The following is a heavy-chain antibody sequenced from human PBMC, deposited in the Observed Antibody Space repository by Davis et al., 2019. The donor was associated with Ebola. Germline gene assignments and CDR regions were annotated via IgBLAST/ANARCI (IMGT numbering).Heavy chain of an antibody. V-gene: IGHV3-23*01. CDR2: FSAPTGST. D-gene: IGHD3-9*01. J-gene: IGHJ4*02. CDR3: AIGRPGYPYFFDN. CDR1: GFTFNSFA. Sequence: PGGSLRLSCAVSGFTFNSFAMTWVRQAPGKGLEWVSSFSAPTGSTYYAESVKGRFTLSRNNIDKTFHLQMISLRGEDTATYYCAIGRPGYPYFFDNWGQGTLVTVSS.